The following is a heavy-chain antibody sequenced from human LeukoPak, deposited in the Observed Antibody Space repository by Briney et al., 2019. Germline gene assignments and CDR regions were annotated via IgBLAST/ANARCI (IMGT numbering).Heavy chain of an antibody. CDR3: ARALTSPRTNYAHTYYYYYMDV. Sequence: GASVKVSCKASGGTFSSYAISWVRQAPGQGLEWMGGIIPIFGTANYAQKFQGRVTITADESTSTAYMELSSLRSEDTAVYYCARALTSPRTNYAHTYYYYYMDVWGKGTTVTVSS. CDR1: GGTFSSYA. CDR2: IIPIFGTA. D-gene: IGHD2-2*01. V-gene: IGHV1-69*13. J-gene: IGHJ6*03.